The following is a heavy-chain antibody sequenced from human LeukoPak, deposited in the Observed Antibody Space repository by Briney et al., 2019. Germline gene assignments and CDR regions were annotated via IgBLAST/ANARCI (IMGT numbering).Heavy chain of an antibody. J-gene: IGHJ4*02. D-gene: IGHD6-19*01. CDR3: SRGSGWLSVY. CDR2: ISGGTT. Sequence: QSGGSLRLSCTASGFTFGDYLMSWFRQAPGKGLEWIGFISGGTTEYAASVKGRFTISRDDSTSIAQLQMNSLTAEDTAVYYCSRGSGWLSVYWGQGTLVTVSS. V-gene: IGHV3-49*03. CDR1: GFTFGDYL.